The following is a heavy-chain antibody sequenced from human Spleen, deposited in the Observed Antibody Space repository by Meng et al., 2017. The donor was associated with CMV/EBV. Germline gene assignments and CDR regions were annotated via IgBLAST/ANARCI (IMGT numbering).Heavy chain of an antibody. CDR1: GFSFTSYW. CDR3: ARGYSGYEPLSY. J-gene: IGHJ4*02. Sequence: CKGSGFSFTSYWIGWVRQMPGKGLEWMGIIYPGDSDTKYSPSFQGQVTISADKSISTAYLQWSSLGSEDTAVYYCARGYSGYEPLSYWGQGTLVTVSS. V-gene: IGHV5-51*01. CDR2: IYPGDSDT. D-gene: IGHD5-12*01.